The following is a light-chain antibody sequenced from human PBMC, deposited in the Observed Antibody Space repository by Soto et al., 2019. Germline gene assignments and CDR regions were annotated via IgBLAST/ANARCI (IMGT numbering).Light chain of an antibody. CDR3: QHRSSWPLT. CDR2: DAS. CDR1: QSARSY. V-gene: IGKV3-11*01. Sequence: EIVLTQSPATLSLSPGERATLSCRASQSARSYLAWFQQKPGLAPRLLIYDASNRATGIPARFSGSGSGTDFTLTISSLEPEDFAVYYCQHRSSWPLTFGGGTKVEIK. J-gene: IGKJ4*01.